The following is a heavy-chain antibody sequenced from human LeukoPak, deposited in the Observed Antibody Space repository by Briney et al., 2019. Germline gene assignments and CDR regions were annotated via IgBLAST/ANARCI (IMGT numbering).Heavy chain of an antibody. CDR3: ARRPYSSGWPSRSYYYYMDV. CDR2: ISGSTTDI. CDR1: GFTFTAYT. D-gene: IGHD6-19*01. Sequence: GGSLRLSCAASGFTFTAYTINWVRQAPGKGLEWVSYISGSTTDIYYADSVKGRFTISRDNAKNSLYLQMNSLRAEDTAVYYCARRPYSSGWPSRSYYYYMDVWGKGTTVTVSS. J-gene: IGHJ6*03. V-gene: IGHV3-21*01.